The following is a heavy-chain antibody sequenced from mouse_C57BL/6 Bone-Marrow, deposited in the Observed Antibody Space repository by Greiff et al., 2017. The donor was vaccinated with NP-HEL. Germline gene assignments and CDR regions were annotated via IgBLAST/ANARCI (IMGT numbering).Heavy chain of an antibody. CDR2: INPYNGGT. Sequence: VQLQQSGPVLVKPGASVKMSCKASGYTFTDYYMNWVKQSHGKSLEWIGVINPYNGGTSYNQKFKGKATLTVDKSSSTAYMELNSLTSEDSAVYYCARAYAYDVEAMDYWGQGTSVTVSS. CDR3: ARAYAYDVEAMDY. CDR1: GYTFTDYY. D-gene: IGHD2-2*01. J-gene: IGHJ4*01. V-gene: IGHV1-19*01.